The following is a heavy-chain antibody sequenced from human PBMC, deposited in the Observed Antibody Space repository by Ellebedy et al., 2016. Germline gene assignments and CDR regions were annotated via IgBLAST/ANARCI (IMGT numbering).Heavy chain of an antibody. D-gene: IGHD6-13*01. J-gene: IGHJ2*01. V-gene: IGHV1-24*01. CDR3: ATPIVAAAGTYFDL. CDR1: GYTLTELS. Sequence: ASVKVSCXVSGYTLTELSMHWVRQAPGKGLEWMGGFDPEDGETIYAQKFQGRVTMTEDTSTDTAYMELSSLRSEDTAVYYCATPIVAAAGTYFDLWGRGTLVTVSS. CDR2: FDPEDGET.